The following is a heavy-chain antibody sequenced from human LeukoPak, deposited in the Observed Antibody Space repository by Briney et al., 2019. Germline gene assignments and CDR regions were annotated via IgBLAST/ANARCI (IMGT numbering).Heavy chain of an antibody. J-gene: IGHJ4*02. CDR2: VTGGGDIT. CDR3: AKLQADYYFDY. CDR1: GFTFSSYA. V-gene: IGHV3-23*01. D-gene: IGHD6-13*01. Sequence: GGSLRLSCAASGFTFSSYAMSWVRQAPGKGLEWVSVVTGGGDITDYADSVKGRFTISRDNSHNTLYLRMNSLRVGDTAVYYCAKLQADYYFDYWGQGTLVTVSS.